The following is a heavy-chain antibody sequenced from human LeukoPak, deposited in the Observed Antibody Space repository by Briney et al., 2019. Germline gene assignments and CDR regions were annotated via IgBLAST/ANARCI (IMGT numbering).Heavy chain of an antibody. CDR2: IYYSGST. CDR1: GGSISSYY. CDR3: ARHLGYCSSTSCFNWFDP. D-gene: IGHD2-2*01. J-gene: IGHJ5*02. Sequence: SETLSLTCTVSGGSISSYYWSWIRQPPGKGLEWIGYIYYSGSTYYNPSLKSRVTISVDTSKNQFSLKLSSVTAADTAVYYCARHLGYCSSTSCFNWFDPWGQGTLVTVSS. V-gene: IGHV4-59*04.